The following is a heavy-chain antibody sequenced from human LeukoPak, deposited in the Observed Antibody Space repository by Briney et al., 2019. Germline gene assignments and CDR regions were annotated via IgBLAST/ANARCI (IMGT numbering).Heavy chain of an antibody. CDR1: GYTFTSYD. V-gene: IGHV1-8*01. Sequence: ASVKVSCKASGYTFTSYDINWVRQATGQGLEWMGWMNPDSGNTGYAQKFQGRVTMTRNTSISTAYMELSSLRSEDTAVYYCARGGGILTGYPLPGAYWGQGTLVTVSS. CDR3: ARGGGILTGYPLPGAY. D-gene: IGHD3-9*01. CDR2: MNPDSGNT. J-gene: IGHJ4*02.